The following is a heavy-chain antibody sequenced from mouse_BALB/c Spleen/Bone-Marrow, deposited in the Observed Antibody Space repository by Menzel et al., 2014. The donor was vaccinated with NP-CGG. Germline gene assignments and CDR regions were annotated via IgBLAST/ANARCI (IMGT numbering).Heavy chain of an antibody. CDR1: GYSITSDYA. Sequence: EVKLMESGLGLVKPSQSLSLTCTVTGYSITSDYAWNWIRQFPGNKLEWMGYISYSGFTSYNPSLKSRISITRDTSKNQFFLQLNSVTTEDTATYYCSRDYRYDTWFSYWGQGTLVTVSA. J-gene: IGHJ3*01. V-gene: IGHV3-2*02. D-gene: IGHD2-14*01. CDR3: SRDYRYDTWFSY. CDR2: ISYSGFT.